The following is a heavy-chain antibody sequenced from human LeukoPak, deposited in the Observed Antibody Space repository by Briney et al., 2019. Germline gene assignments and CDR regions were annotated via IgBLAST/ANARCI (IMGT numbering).Heavy chain of an antibody. Sequence: GASVKVSCKASGYTFTSYGISWVRQAPGQGLEWMGWISAYNGNTNYAQKLQGRDTMTTDTSTSTAYMELRSLRSDDTAVYYCASSYDSSGYYSLFAFDIWGQGTMVTVSS. CDR3: ASSYDSSGYYSLFAFDI. D-gene: IGHD3-22*01. CDR2: ISAYNGNT. CDR1: GYTFTSYG. V-gene: IGHV1-18*01. J-gene: IGHJ3*02.